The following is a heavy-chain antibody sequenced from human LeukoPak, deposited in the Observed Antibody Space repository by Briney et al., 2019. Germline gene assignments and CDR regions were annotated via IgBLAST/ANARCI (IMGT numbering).Heavy chain of an antibody. Sequence: SVKVSFKASGGTFSSYAISWVRQAPGQGLEWMGGILPIFGTTNYAQKFQGRVTITADESTSTAYMELSSLRSEDTAVYYCARVSCGGNCYSLIGAFDIWGQGTMVTVSS. CDR1: GGTFSSYA. V-gene: IGHV1-69*13. CDR2: ILPIFGTT. J-gene: IGHJ3*02. CDR3: ARVSCGGNCYSLIGAFDI. D-gene: IGHD2-15*01.